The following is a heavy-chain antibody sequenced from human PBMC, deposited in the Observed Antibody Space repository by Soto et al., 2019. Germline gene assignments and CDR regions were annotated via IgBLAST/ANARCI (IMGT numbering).Heavy chain of an antibody. Sequence: QVHLQESGPGLIEPSETLSLTCSVSGASVTSDSYHWTWIRQPPGKGLEWIGQTGSTNYNPSLKSRITISVDTSKNQFSLNLDSVTAADTAIYYCAIYKAGAGGNGFWGQGTLVIVSS. CDR3: AIYKAGAGGNGF. CDR2: QTGST. J-gene: IGHJ4*02. V-gene: IGHV4-61*01. D-gene: IGHD6-19*01. CDR1: GASVTSDSYH.